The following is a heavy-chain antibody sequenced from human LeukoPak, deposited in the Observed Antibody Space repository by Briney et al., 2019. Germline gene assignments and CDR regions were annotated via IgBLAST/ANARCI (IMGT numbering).Heavy chain of an antibody. J-gene: IGHJ6*03. CDR1: GFTFSSYS. CDR2: ISSNSSTT. V-gene: IGHV3-48*01. D-gene: IGHD3-10*01. Sequence: RGSLRLSCVASGFTFSSYSMNWVRQAPGKGLEWISYISSNSSTTFYADSVKGRFTISRDNAKNSLYVQMNSLRAEDTAIYYCARYGLMDVWGTGTTVTVSS. CDR3: ARYGLMDV.